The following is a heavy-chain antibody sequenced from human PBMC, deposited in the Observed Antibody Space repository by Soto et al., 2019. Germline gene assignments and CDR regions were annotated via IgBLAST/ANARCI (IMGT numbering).Heavy chain of an antibody. CDR2: IYYSGST. Sequence: SETLSLTCTVSGGSISSSSYYWGWIRQAPGKGLEWIGSIYYSGSTYYNPSLKSRVTISVDTSKNQFSLKLSSVTAADTAVYYCASFLPEVVPAATGWFDPLGQGTLVTVSS. J-gene: IGHJ5*02. D-gene: IGHD2-2*01. CDR3: ASFLPEVVPAATGWFDP. V-gene: IGHV4-39*01. CDR1: GGSISSSSYY.